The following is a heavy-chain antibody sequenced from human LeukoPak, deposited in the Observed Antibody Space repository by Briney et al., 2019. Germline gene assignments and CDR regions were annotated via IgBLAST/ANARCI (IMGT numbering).Heavy chain of an antibody. J-gene: IGHJ4*02. CDR1: GFTFSSYG. CDR3: AILGGYSYGGRYFDY. D-gene: IGHD5-18*01. CDR2: IRYDGSNK. Sequence: GGSLRLSCAASGFTFSSYGMHWVRQAPGKGLEWVAFIRYDGSNKYYADSVKGRFTISRDNSKNTLYLQMNSLRAEDTAVYYCAILGGYSYGGRYFDYWGRRTLVTVSS. V-gene: IGHV3-30*02.